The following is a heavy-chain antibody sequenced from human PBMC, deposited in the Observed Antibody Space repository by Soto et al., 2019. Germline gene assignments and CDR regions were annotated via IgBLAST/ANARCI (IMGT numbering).Heavy chain of an antibody. V-gene: IGHV3-74*01. CDR1: GFTFSSYW. CDR3: QIRGRCYDSSGYIDY. J-gene: IGHJ4*02. CDR2: INSDGSST. Sequence: GGSLRLSCAASGFTFSSYWMHWVRQAPGKGLVWVSRINSDGSSTSYADSVKGRFTISRDNAKNTLYLQMNSLRAEDTAVYYCQIRGRCYDSSGYIDYRSERTLLTVPS. D-gene: IGHD3-22*01.